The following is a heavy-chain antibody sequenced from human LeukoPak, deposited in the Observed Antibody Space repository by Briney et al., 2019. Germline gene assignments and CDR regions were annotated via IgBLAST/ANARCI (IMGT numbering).Heavy chain of an antibody. Sequence: ASVKVSCKASVYTLTTYAFSWVRQAPGQGLEWMGRISAYNGNTNYAQKLQGRVTMTTDTSTSTAYMELRSLRSDDTAVYYCARASSAVAAAGTNFDYWGPGTLVTVSS. CDR3: ARASSAVAAAGTNFDY. CDR1: VYTLTTYA. D-gene: IGHD6-19*01. CDR2: ISAYNGNT. J-gene: IGHJ4*02. V-gene: IGHV1-18*01.